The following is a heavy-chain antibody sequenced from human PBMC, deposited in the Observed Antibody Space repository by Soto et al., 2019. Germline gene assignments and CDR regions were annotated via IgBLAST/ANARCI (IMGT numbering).Heavy chain of an antibody. CDR2: IGSAGDT. V-gene: IGHV3-13*01. CDR3: ARGYLGSFDY. CDR1: GFTFSSYW. Sequence: GGSLRLSCAASGFTFSSYWMHWVRQPTGKGLEWVSVIGSAGDTYYPGSVKGRFTISRENAKNSLYLQMNSLRAEDTAVYYCARGYLGSFDYWGQGTLVTVSS. J-gene: IGHJ4*02. D-gene: IGHD7-27*01.